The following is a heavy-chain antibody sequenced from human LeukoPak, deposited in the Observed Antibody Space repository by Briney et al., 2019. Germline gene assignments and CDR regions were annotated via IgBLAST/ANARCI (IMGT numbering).Heavy chain of an antibody. D-gene: IGHD4-17*01. Sequence: GGSLRLSCAASGFTFSSYAMSWVRQAPGKGLEWVSSISASGGGTYYADSVKGRFTISRDNSKNTLDLQLSSLRADDTAVYHCAKERDGDYVRYTHYWGQGTLVTVSS. J-gene: IGHJ4*02. CDR1: GFTFSSYA. CDR2: ISASGGGT. CDR3: AKERDGDYVRYTHY. V-gene: IGHV3-23*01.